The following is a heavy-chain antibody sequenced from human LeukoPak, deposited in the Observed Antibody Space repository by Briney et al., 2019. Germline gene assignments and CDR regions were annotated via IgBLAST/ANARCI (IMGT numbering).Heavy chain of an antibody. D-gene: IGHD5-24*01. Sequence: GGSLRLSCVASGFTFSSASMSWVRQAPGKGLEWVGRIKSKTDGGTTVYAAPVKGRFTISRDESMNTLYLQMNSLATEDTAVYYCTTLERWQRQSGNYWGQGTLVTVSS. CDR2: IKSKTDGGTT. J-gene: IGHJ4*02. CDR3: TTLERWQRQSGNY. V-gene: IGHV3-15*01. CDR1: GFTFSSAS.